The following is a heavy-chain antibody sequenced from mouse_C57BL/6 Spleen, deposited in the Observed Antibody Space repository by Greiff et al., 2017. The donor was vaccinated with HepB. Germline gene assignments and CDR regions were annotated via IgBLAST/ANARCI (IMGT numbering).Heavy chain of an antibody. CDR3: AREGIYTGGYFDY. J-gene: IGHJ2*01. CDR1: GYTFTSYW. Sequence: QVHVKQPGAELVRPGSSVKLSCKASGYTFTSYWMHWVKQRPIQGLEWIGNIDPSDSETHYNQKFKDKATLTVDKSSSTAYMQLSSLTSEDSAVYYCAREGIYTGGYFDYWGQGTTLTVSS. V-gene: IGHV1-52*01. CDR2: IDPSDSET.